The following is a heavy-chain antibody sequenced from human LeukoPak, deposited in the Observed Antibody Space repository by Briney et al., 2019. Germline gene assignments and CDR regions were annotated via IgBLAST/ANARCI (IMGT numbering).Heavy chain of an antibody. CDR1: GGSFSGYY. D-gene: IGHD6-19*01. CDR2: INHSGST. V-gene: IGHV4-34*01. J-gene: IGHJ4*02. Sequence: SETLSLTCAVYGGSFSGYYWSWIRQPPGKGLEWIGEINHSGSTNYNPSLKSRVTISVDTSKNQFSLKLISVTAADTAVYYCARAAVAALDYWGQGTLVTVSS. CDR3: ARAAVAALDY.